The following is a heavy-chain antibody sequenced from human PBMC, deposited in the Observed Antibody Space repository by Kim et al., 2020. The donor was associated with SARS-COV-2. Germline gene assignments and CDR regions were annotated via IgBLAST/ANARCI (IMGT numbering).Heavy chain of an antibody. Sequence: SETLSLTCTVSGDTISSGDYYWSWIRQSPNLGLEWIGYISYAGSTYYNPSLKTRATASIDTSKDHFSLRLSSVTAADTAVYYSARDSMLTLGGGLDYWG. CDR3: ARDSMLTLGGGLDY. CDR1: GDTISSGDYY. V-gene: IGHV4-30-4*01. D-gene: IGHD3-16*01. CDR2: ISYAGST. J-gene: IGHJ4*01.